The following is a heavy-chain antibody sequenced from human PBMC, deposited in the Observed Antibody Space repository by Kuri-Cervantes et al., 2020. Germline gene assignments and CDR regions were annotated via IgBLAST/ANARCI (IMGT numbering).Heavy chain of an antibody. J-gene: IGHJ3*02. V-gene: IGHV4-59*13. CDR2: IYYSGST. CDR1: GGSISSYY. Sequence: SETLSLTCTVSGGSISSYYWSWIRQPPGKGLEWIGYIYYSGSTNYNPSLKSRVTISVDTSKNQFSLKLSSVTAADTAVYYCASELGADIRVAGALDIWGQGTMVTVSS. CDR3: ASELGADIRVAGALDI. D-gene: IGHD6-19*01.